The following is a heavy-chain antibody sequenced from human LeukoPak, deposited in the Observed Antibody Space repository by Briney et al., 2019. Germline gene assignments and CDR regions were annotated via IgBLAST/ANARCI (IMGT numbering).Heavy chain of an antibody. CDR3: AKDEGGSGDY. CDR2: ISGSGGST. CDR1: GFTFSSYS. J-gene: IGHJ4*02. D-gene: IGHD1-26*01. V-gene: IGHV3-23*01. Sequence: PGGSLRLSCAASGFTFSSYSMNWVRQAPGKGLEWVSAISGSGGSTYYADSVKGRFTISRDNSKNTLYLQMNSLRAEDTAVYYCAKDEGGSGDYWGQGTLVTVSS.